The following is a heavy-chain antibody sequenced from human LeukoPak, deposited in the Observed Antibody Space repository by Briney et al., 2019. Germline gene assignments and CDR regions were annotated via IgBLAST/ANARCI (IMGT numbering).Heavy chain of an antibody. J-gene: IGHJ4*02. D-gene: IGHD3-22*01. V-gene: IGHV3-23*01. CDR1: GFTFSSYA. Sequence: GGSLRLSCAASGFTFSSYAMSWVRQAPGKGLEWVSAISGSGGSTNYADSVKGRFTISRDNSKNTLYLQMNSLRAEDTAVYYCAKALPVTYYYDSSGYSVVNYFDYWGQGTLVTVSS. CDR3: AKALPVTYYYDSSGYSVVNYFDY. CDR2: ISGSGGST.